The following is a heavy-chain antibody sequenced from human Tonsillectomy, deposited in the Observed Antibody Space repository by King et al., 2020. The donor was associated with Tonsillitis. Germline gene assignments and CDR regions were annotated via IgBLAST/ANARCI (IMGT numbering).Heavy chain of an antibody. CDR2: ISSYGGRT. Sequence: VQLVESGGGLVQPGGSLRLSCAASGFTFSSYAMHWVRQAPGKGVEDVSAISSYGGRTYYANFVKGRFTIARDNSKNTLYLQMGRLRAEDMAVYYCARAGPPDYWGQGTLVTVSS. CDR1: GFTFSSYA. CDR3: ARAGPPDY. J-gene: IGHJ4*02. V-gene: IGHV3-64*01.